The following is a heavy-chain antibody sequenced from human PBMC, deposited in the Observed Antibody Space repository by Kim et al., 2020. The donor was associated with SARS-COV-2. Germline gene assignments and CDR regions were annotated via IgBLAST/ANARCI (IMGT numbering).Heavy chain of an antibody. CDR3: ASAFCSGSSCYWGALEY. V-gene: IGHV1-8*01. CDR1: GYTFTSYD. D-gene: IGHD2-15*01. Sequence: ASVKVSCKASGYTFTSYDINWIRQVTGQGFEWMGWMNPSSGNTGYAQKFQGRVTMTRNTSITTAYMELSSLRSEDTAVYYCASAFCSGSSCYWGALEYWGQGTLVTVSS. CDR2: MNPSSGNT. J-gene: IGHJ4*02.